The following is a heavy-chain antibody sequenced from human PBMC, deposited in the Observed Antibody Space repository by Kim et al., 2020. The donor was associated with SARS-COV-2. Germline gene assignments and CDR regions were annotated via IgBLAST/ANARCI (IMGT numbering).Heavy chain of an antibody. CDR3: AKTGQLDY. V-gene: IGHV3-23*01. CDR2: GAGP. Sequence: GAGPYYADSGGGRFTISRDNSKNTLSLQMNSLRAEDTALYYCAKTGQLDYWGQGTLVTVSS. D-gene: IGHD6-13*01. J-gene: IGHJ4*02.